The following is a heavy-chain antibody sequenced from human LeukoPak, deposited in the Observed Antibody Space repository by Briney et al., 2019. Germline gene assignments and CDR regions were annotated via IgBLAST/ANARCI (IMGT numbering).Heavy chain of an antibody. CDR2: ISGSGGST. CDR1: GFTFSSYA. D-gene: IGHD5-18*01. J-gene: IGHJ4*02. V-gene: IGHV3-23*01. Sequence: GGSLRLSCAASGFTFSSYAMSWVRQAPGKGLEWVSAISGSGGSTYYADSVKGRFTISRDNSKSMLYLQMNSLRAEDTAVYYCAKDWSRDTAMFLDYWGQGTLVTVSS. CDR3: AKDWSRDTAMFLDY.